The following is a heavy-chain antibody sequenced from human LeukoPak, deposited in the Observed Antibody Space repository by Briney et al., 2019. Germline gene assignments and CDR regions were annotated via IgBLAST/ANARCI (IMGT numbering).Heavy chain of an antibody. CDR1: GYTFTGYS. J-gene: IGHJ5*02. V-gene: IGHV1-2*06. CDR3: ARDRAFRGGGFHP. Sequence: ASVKVSCKASGYTFTGYSTHWVRQAPGQGLEWMGRINPNSGGTQYAQKFQGRGTMTSDSSIITVYMELSSLRSDDTAIYYCARDRAFRGGGFHPWGQGTLVTASS. CDR2: INPNSGGT. D-gene: IGHD3-10*01.